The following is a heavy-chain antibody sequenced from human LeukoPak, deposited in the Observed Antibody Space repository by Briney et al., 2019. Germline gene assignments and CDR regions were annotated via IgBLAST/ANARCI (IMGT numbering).Heavy chain of an antibody. CDR3: ATRIAVAGTLDY. Sequence: ASVKVSCTASGYTFTSYGISWVRQAPGQGLEWMGWISAYNGNTNYAQKLQGRVTMTTDTSTSTAYMELRSLRSDDTAVYYCATRIAVAGTLDYWGQATMVTVSS. CDR2: ISAYNGNT. D-gene: IGHD6-19*01. CDR1: GYTFTSYG. V-gene: IGHV1-18*01. J-gene: IGHJ4*02.